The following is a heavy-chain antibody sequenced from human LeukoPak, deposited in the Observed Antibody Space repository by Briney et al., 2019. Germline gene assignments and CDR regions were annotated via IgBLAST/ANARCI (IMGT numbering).Heavy chain of an antibody. Sequence: HPGGSLRLSCAASGFTFSSYGMHWVRQAPGKGLEWVAFVRYDGSNKYYSDSVKGRFTISRDDSKNTLYLQMNSLRAEDTAVYYCAKDSAGSSSGWYNIGAFDIWGQGTIVTVSS. V-gene: IGHV3-30*02. D-gene: IGHD6-19*01. J-gene: IGHJ3*02. CDR3: AKDSAGSSSGWYNIGAFDI. CDR1: GFTFSSYG. CDR2: VRYDGSNK.